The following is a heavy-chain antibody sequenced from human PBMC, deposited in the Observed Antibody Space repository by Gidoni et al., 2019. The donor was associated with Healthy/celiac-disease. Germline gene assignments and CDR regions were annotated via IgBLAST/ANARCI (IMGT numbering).Heavy chain of an antibody. CDR3: ARDVLSGYSGYDHQKFDY. V-gene: IGHV3-33*01. Sequence: QVQLVESGGGVVQPGRSLSLSCAASGFTFSSYGMHWVRQAPGKGLEWVAVIWYDGSNKYYADSVKGRFTISRDNSKNTLYLQMNSLRAEDTAVYYCARDVLSGYSGYDHQKFDYWGQGTLVTVSS. D-gene: IGHD5-12*01. CDR2: IWYDGSNK. J-gene: IGHJ4*02. CDR1: GFTFSSYG.